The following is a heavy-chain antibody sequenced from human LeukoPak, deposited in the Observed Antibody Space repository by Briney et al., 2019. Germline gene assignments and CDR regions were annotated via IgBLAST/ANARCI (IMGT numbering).Heavy chain of an antibody. D-gene: IGHD3-9*01. CDR2: INSYGSST. CDR3: ARGATGHYDILTGYSPYYYYYYMDV. V-gene: IGHV3-74*01. Sequence: GGSLRLSCAASGFTFSSYWMHWVRKAPGKGLVWVSRINSYGSSTSYADSVKGRFTISRDNAKNTLYLQMNSLRAEDTAVYYCARGATGHYDILTGYSPYYYYYYMDVWGKGTTVTISS. CDR1: GFTFSSYW. J-gene: IGHJ6*03.